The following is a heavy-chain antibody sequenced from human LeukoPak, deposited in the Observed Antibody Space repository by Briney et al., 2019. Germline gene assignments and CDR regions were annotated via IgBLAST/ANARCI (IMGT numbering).Heavy chain of an antibody. CDR3: ASPYGSGSYYTMDV. Sequence: GASVKVSCKASGYTLTSYYMHWVRQAPGQGLEWMGIINPSDGTTNFAEEFQGRVTMTRDTSTSTVYMELSSLRSEDTAVYYCASPYGSGSYYTMDVWGQGTTVTVSS. D-gene: IGHD3-10*01. V-gene: IGHV1-46*01. CDR1: GYTLTSYY. J-gene: IGHJ6*02. CDR2: INPSDGTT.